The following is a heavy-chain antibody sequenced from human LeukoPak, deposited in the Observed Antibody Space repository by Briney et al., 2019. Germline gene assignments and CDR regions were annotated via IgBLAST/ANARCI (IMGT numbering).Heavy chain of an antibody. CDR2: ISGSGGTT. Sequence: PGGSLRLSCAASGFTFSSYSMNWVRQAPGKGLEWVSTISGSGGTTYYADSVKGRFTISRDNSKNALYLQMNTLRAEDTAVYYCAKSGYSQGGAFDFWGQGTVATVSS. CDR1: GFTFSSYS. V-gene: IGHV3-23*01. CDR3: AKSGYSQGGAFDF. D-gene: IGHD5-18*01. J-gene: IGHJ3*01.